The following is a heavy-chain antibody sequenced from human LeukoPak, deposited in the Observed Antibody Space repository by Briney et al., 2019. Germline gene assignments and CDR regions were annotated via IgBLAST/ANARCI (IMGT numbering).Heavy chain of an antibody. CDR3: SSGAFYYYMDV. CDR1: SDSISSSTYY. V-gene: IGHV4-39*01. Sequence: PSETLSLTCTASSDSISSSTYYWGWIRQPPGKGLEWIGSLSYGGNTYYNPSLNSQVTISVDTSKNQFSLKLTSVTAADTAVYFGSSGAFYYYMDVWGKGTTVTVSS. CDR2: LSYGGNT. D-gene: IGHD3-22*01. J-gene: IGHJ6*03.